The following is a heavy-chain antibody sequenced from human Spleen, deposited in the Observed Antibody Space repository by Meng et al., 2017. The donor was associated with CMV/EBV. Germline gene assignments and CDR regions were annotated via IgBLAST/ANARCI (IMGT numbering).Heavy chain of an antibody. CDR2: IYYSGST. J-gene: IGHJ4*02. CDR1: GGSISSSSYY. CDR3: ARAPIAVAGSHFDY. D-gene: IGHD6-19*01. Sequence: QLTLQHSASGLVTPSQTLSLTCTVSGGSISSSSYYWGWIRQPPGKGLEWIGSIYYSGSTYYNPSLKSRVTISVDTSKNQFSLKLSSVTAADTAVYYCARAPIAVAGSHFDYWGQGTLVTVSS. V-gene: IGHV4-39*07.